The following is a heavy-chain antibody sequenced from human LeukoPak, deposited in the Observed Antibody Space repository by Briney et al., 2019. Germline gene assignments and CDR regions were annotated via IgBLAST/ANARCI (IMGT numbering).Heavy chain of an antibody. CDR3: ARDREDIAVAGPGY. D-gene: IGHD2-15*01. CDR1: GFTFSSYS. Sequence: PGGSLRLSCAASGFTFSSYSMNWVRQAPGKGLEWVSSISSSSSYIYYADSVKGRFTISRDNAKNSLYLQMNSPRAEDTAVYYCARDREDIAVAGPGYWGQGTLFTVSS. V-gene: IGHV3-21*01. CDR2: ISSSSSYI. J-gene: IGHJ4*02.